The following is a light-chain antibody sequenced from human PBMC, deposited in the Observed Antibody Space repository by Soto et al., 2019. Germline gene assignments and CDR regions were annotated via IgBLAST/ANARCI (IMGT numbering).Light chain of an antibody. CDR1: SRDVGGYNY. CDR2: EVS. J-gene: IGLJ1*01. V-gene: IGLV2-14*01. Sequence: QSALTQPDSGSGSPGQSSTISCTGTSRDVGGYNYVSWYQQHPGKAPKLMIYEVSNRPSGVSNRFSGSKSGNTASLTISGLQAEDEADYYCSSYTSSSIPYVFGTGTKLTVL. CDR3: SSYTSSSIPYV.